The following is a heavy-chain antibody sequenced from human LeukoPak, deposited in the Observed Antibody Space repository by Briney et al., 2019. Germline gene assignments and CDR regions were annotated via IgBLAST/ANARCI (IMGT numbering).Heavy chain of an antibody. CDR3: ETIYYDSSDEVFNI. CDR2: ISSSSSYI. J-gene: IGHJ3*02. Sequence: GGSLRLSCAASGFTFSSYSMNWVRQAPGKGLEWVSSISSSSSYIYYADSVKGRFTISRDNAKNSLYLQMNSLRAEDTAVYYCETIYYDSSDEVFNIGGKGKRAPVSS. D-gene: IGHD3-22*01. CDR1: GFTFSSYS. V-gene: IGHV3-21*01.